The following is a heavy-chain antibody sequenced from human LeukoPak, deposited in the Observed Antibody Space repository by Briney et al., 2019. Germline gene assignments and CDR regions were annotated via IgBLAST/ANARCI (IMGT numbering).Heavy chain of an antibody. D-gene: IGHD2-2*01. CDR3: AKDQDIVVVPAAMLTNWFDP. Sequence: GRSLRPSCAASGFTFSSYGMHWVRQAPGKGLEWVAVISYDGSNKYYADSVKGRFTISRDNSKNTLYLQMNSLRAEDTAVYYCAKDQDIVVVPAAMLTNWFDPWGQGTLVTVSS. CDR2: ISYDGSNK. CDR1: GFTFSSYG. J-gene: IGHJ5*02. V-gene: IGHV3-30*18.